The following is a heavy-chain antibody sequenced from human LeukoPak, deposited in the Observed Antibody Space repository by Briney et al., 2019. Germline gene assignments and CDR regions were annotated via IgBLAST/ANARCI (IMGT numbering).Heavy chain of an antibody. J-gene: IGHJ5*02. CDR3: AKDRQTET. V-gene: IGHV3-23*01. D-gene: IGHD1-1*01. CDR2: IGGRDAAT. Sequence: GGSLRLSCAASGFTFSDYAMTWVRQAPGKGLEWVSTIGGRDAATYYADSVKGRFTISRDNSKNALYLQMSTLRAEDTAVYYCAKDRQTETWGQGTLVTVSS. CDR1: GFTFSDYA.